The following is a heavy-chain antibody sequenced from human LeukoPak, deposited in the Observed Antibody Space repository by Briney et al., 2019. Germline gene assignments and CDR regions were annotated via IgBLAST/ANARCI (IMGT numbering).Heavy chain of an antibody. V-gene: IGHV4-59*01. CDR2: IYYSGST. J-gene: IGHJ3*02. Sequence: TSETLSLTCTVSGGSISSYYWSWIRQPPGKGLEWIGYIYYSGSTNYNPSLKSRVTISVDTSKNQFSLKLSSVTAADTAVYYCVREGYYDSSGYLMDAFDIWGQGTMVTVSS. D-gene: IGHD3-22*01. CDR1: GGSISSYY. CDR3: VREGYYDSSGYLMDAFDI.